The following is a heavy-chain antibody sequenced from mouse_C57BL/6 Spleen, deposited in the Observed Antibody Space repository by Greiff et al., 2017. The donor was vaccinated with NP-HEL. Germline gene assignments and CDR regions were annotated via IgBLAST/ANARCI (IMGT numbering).Heavy chain of an antibody. D-gene: IGHD3-2*02. Sequence: VQLQQSGAELVKPGASVKLSCTASGFNITDYYMHWVKQRPEQGLEWIGRIDPEAGETKYAPKVQGKATITADTSSNTAYLQLRSLTSEATAVYYCASEGTAQAWFAYWGQGTLVTVSA. V-gene: IGHV14-2*01. CDR2: IDPEAGET. CDR3: ASEGTAQAWFAY. J-gene: IGHJ3*01. CDR1: GFNITDYY.